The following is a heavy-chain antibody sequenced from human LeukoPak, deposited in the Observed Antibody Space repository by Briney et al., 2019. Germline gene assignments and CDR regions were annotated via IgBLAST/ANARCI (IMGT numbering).Heavy chain of an antibody. CDR2: ISAYNGNT. CDR1: GGTFSSYA. J-gene: IGHJ6*02. CDR3: ARGGYCSDDTCYSMAVNSFYGMDV. V-gene: IGHV1-18*01. Sequence: TSVKVSCKASGGTFSSYAISWVRQAPGQGLEWMGWISAYNGNTNFAQRFQGRVTLTTDTSTSTAYLELRSLTSDDTAVYYCARGGYCSDDTCYSMAVNSFYGMDVWGQGTTVTVSS. D-gene: IGHD2-15*01.